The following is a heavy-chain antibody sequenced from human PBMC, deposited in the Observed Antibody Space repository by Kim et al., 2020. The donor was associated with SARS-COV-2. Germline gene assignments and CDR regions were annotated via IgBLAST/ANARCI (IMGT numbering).Heavy chain of an antibody. CDR1: GGSISNYF. D-gene: IGHD4-4*01. J-gene: IGHJ4*02. CDR3: ARAMTTMRGLDY. CDR2: IYTTGTT. Sequence: SETLSLTCSVSGGSISNYFWTWIRQPAGKGLEWIGRIYTTGTTNYNSSLKSRVTMSVDTPKNQFSLELTSVTAAHTAVYYCARAMTTMRGLDYWGQGTLVTVSS. V-gene: IGHV4-4*07.